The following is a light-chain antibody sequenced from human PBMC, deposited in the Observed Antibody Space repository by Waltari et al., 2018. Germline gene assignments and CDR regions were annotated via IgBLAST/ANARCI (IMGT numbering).Light chain of an antibody. CDR2: DFT. V-gene: IGLV2-14*03. Sequence: QSALTQPASVSGSPGQSITISCSGVGSAVGASDYVSWNQHHPGKAPQVIIYDFTNRPSVVSVRFSASKSAKTASLTISRLQPEDSADYYCFSQTLDGLVLFGGGTRLTVL. CDR1: GSAVGASDY. J-gene: IGLJ2*01. CDR3: FSQTLDGLVL.